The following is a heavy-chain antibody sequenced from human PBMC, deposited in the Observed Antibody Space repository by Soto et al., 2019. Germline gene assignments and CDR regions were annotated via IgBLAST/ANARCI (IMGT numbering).Heavy chain of an antibody. Sequence: PGGSLRLSCAASGFAFSSYSMNWVRQAPGEGLEWVSSISSSSSYIYYADSVKGRFTISRDNAKNSLYLQMNSLRAEDTAVYYCARDKQRFLEWSHPSYYYYGMDVWGQGTTVTVSS. J-gene: IGHJ6*02. CDR1: GFAFSSYS. D-gene: IGHD3-3*01. V-gene: IGHV3-21*01. CDR2: ISSSSSYI. CDR3: ARDKQRFLEWSHPSYYYYGMDV.